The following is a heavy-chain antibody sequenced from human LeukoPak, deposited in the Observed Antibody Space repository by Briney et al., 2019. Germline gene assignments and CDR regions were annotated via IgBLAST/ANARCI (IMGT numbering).Heavy chain of an antibody. CDR2: IYYSGST. Sequence: SETLSLTCTVSGGSISSYYWSWIRQPPGKVLEWIGYIYYSGSTNYNPSLKSRVTISVDTSKNQFSLKLSSVTAADTAVYYCAREVYDSTGAFDIWGQGTMATVSS. D-gene: IGHD3-22*01. CDR3: AREVYDSTGAFDI. V-gene: IGHV4-59*01. J-gene: IGHJ3*02. CDR1: GGSISSYY.